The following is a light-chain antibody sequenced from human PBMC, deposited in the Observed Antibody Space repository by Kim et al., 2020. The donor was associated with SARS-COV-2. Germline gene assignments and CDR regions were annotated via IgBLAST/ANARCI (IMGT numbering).Light chain of an antibody. Sequence: VSVSPGQTASITCSGDKLGDKYACWYQQKPGQSPVLVIYQDSGRPSGIPGRFSGSNSGNTATLTISGTQAMDEADYYCQAWDSTWVFGGGTQLTVL. CDR2: QDS. V-gene: IGLV3-1*01. CDR1: KLGDKY. CDR3: QAWDSTWV. J-gene: IGLJ3*02.